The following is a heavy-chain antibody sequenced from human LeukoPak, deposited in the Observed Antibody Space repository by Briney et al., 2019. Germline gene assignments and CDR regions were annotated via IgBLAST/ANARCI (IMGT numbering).Heavy chain of an antibody. V-gene: IGHV3-30*02. CDR1: GFTFSSYG. CDR2: IRYDGSNK. D-gene: IGHD3-3*01. CDR3: AKENVAIFGVVITVGDYYYYMDV. Sequence: GGSLRLSCAASGFTFSSYGMHWVRQAPGKGLEWVAFIRYDGSNKYYADSVKGRFTISRDNSKNTLYLQMNSLRAEDTAVYYCAKENVAIFGVVITVGDYYYYMDVWGKGTTVTVSS. J-gene: IGHJ6*03.